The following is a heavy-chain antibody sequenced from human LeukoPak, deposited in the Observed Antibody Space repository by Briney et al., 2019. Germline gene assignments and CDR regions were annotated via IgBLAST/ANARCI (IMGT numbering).Heavy chain of an antibody. CDR2: ISHDGSNK. D-gene: IGHD4-17*01. J-gene: IGHJ4*02. CDR1: AFTFTSHS. Sequence: QTGGSLRLSCAASAFTFTSHSMHWVRQAPGKGLEWVTLISHDGSNKYYADSVKGRFTISRDNSKNMLYLQMNSLRVEDTAVYYCASSNDYGLRSPSYYFDYWGQGTLVTVSS. V-gene: IGHV3-30-3*01. CDR3: ASSNDYGLRSPSYYFDY.